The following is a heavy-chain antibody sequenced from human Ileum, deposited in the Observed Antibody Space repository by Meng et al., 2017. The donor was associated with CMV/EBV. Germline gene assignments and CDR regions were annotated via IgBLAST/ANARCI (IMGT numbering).Heavy chain of an antibody. CDR2: IYDDGGT. J-gene: IGHJ4*02. Sequence: GESLKISCALSGFSVSSHYMTWVRQAPGKGLERVSVIYDDGGTYHADSVKGRFTVSRDNSKNTLYLQMNSLTAKDTAIYYCATHSGGYWGQGTLVTVSS. V-gene: IGHV3-53*01. CDR3: ATHSGGY. CDR1: GFSVSSHY.